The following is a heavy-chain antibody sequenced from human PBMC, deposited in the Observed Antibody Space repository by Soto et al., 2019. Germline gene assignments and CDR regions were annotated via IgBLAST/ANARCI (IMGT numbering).Heavy chain of an antibody. CDR1: GGSFTSNNW. Sequence: SETLSLTCAVSGGSFTSNNWWTWVRQPPGQGLEWIGEIYRTGSTSYNPSLKSRVTISLDKSENQFSLKVTSLTAADTAVYYCASRDPGTSVDYWGQGTLVTVSS. CDR2: IYRTGST. D-gene: IGHD1-7*01. V-gene: IGHV4-4*02. CDR3: ASRDPGTSVDY. J-gene: IGHJ4*02.